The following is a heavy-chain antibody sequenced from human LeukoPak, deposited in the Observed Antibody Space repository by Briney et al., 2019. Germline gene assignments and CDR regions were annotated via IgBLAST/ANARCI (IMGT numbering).Heavy chain of an antibody. CDR1: GGTFSSYA. J-gene: IGHJ4*02. D-gene: IGHD2-2*01. Sequence: SVKVSCKASGGTFSSYAISWVRQAPGQGLEWLGGIIPIFDTANYAQKFQGRVTITADESASTAYMELSSLRSEDTAVYYCARDTSIVVVPAAPDYWGQGTLVTVSS. CDR3: ARDTSIVVVPAAPDY. CDR2: IIPIFDTA. V-gene: IGHV1-69*13.